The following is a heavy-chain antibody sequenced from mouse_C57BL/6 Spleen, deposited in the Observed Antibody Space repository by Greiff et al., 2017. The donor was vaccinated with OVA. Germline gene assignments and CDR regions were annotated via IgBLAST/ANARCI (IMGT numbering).Heavy chain of an antibody. Sequence: QVHVKQPGAELVMPGASVKLSCKASGYTFTSYWMHWVKQRPGQGLEWIGEIDPSDSYTNYNQKFKGKSTLTVDKSSSTAYMQLSSLTSEDSAVYYCARSGYDYVDYWGQGTTLTVSS. J-gene: IGHJ2*01. CDR3: ARSGYDYVDY. D-gene: IGHD2-3*01. CDR1: GYTFTSYW. V-gene: IGHV1-69*01. CDR2: IDPSDSYT.